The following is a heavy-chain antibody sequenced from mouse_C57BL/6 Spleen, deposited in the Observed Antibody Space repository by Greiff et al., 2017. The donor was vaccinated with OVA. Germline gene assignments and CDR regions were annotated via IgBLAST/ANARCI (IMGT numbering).Heavy chain of an antibody. D-gene: IGHD2-1*01. J-gene: IGHJ4*01. CDR3: ARGPNYGNYGYYAMDY. V-gene: IGHV2-2*01. Sequence: VKLQESGPGLVQPSQSLSITCTVSGFSLTSYGVHWVRQSPGKGLEWLGVIWSGGSTDYNAAFISRLSISKDNSKSQVFFKMNSLQADDTAIYYCARGPNYGNYGYYAMDYWGQGTSVTVSS. CDR1: GFSLTSYG. CDR2: IWSGGST.